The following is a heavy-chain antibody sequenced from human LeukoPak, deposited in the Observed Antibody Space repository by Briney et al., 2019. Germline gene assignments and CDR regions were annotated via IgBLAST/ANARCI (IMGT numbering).Heavy chain of an antibody. CDR1: GFIGGSEY. J-gene: IGHJ4*02. Sequence: PGGSVRLSCSGSGFIGGSEYMTWVRQAPGKGLEYVSVIYKGGTPEYADSVRGRFTISRDNSKNTLYLQMDSLRADDTAVYYCARGMNWNDLSLDSWGQGTLVTVP. CDR3: ARGMNWNDLSLDS. CDR2: IYKGGTP. D-gene: IGHD1-1*01. V-gene: IGHV3-53*01.